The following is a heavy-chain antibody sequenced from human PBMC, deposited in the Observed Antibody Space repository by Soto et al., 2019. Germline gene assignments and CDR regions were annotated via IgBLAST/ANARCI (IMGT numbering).Heavy chain of an antibody. CDR2: ISGSGGST. D-gene: IGHD3-22*01. V-gene: IGHV3-23*01. Sequence: PGGSLRLSCAASGFTFSSYAMSWVRQAPGKGLEWVSAISGSGGSTYYADSVKGRFTISRDNSKNTLYLQMNSLRAEDTAVYYCANALDSSGYYGYWDQGTLVTVSS. CDR3: ANALDSSGYYGY. CDR1: GFTFSSYA. J-gene: IGHJ4*02.